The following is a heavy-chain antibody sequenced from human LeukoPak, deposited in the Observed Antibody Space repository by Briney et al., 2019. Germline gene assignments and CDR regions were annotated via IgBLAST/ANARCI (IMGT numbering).Heavy chain of an antibody. Sequence: SPSETLSLTCTVSGGSISSSSYYWIWIRQPPGKGLEWIGYIYYSGSTNYNPSLKSRVTISVDTSKNQFSLKLSSVTAADTAVYYCARERGSYRTDAFDIWGQGTMVTVSS. CDR3: ARERGSYRTDAFDI. D-gene: IGHD1-26*01. CDR2: IYYSGST. V-gene: IGHV4-61*01. CDR1: GGSISSSSYY. J-gene: IGHJ3*02.